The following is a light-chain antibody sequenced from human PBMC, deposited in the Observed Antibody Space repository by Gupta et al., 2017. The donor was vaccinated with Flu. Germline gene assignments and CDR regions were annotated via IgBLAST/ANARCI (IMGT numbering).Light chain of an antibody. J-gene: IGKJ2*01. CDR2: LGS. CDR3: RQSLQTPKT. V-gene: IGKV2-28*01. CDR1: QSLLHRNGNNY. Sequence: DIVMTQSPLFLSVTPGEPASISCRSSQSLLHRNGNNYFDWYLQKPGQSPQLLVYLGSNRASGVPDRFSGSGSGTDFTLKISRVEAEDVGVYYCRQSLQTPKTFGQGTKLEVK.